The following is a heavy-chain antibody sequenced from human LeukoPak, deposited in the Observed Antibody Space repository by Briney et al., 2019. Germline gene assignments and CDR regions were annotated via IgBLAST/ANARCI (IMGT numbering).Heavy chain of an antibody. CDR3: ARHVIRSGWGFDY. CDR2: IYYSGST. V-gene: IGHV4-59*08. D-gene: IGHD6-19*01. CDR1: GGSISSYY. Sequence: SETLSLTCTVSGGSISSYYWSWIRQPPGKGLEWIAYIYYSGSTNYNPSLKSQVTISVDTSKNQFSLKLSSVTAADTAVYYCARHVIRSGWGFDYWGQGTLVAVSS. J-gene: IGHJ4*02.